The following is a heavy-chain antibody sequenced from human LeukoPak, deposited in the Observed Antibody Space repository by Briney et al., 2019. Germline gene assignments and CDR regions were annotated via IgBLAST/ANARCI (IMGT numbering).Heavy chain of an antibody. Sequence: PGGSLRLSCAASGFTFDDYAMHWVRQAPGKGLEWVSGISWNSGSIGYADSVKGRFTISRDNAENSLYLQMNSLRAEDTALYYCAKSSSHIVVVTAIPPFDYWGQGTLVTVSS. D-gene: IGHD2-21*02. CDR1: GFTFDDYA. CDR2: ISWNSGSI. V-gene: IGHV3-9*01. J-gene: IGHJ4*02. CDR3: AKSSSHIVVVTAIPPFDY.